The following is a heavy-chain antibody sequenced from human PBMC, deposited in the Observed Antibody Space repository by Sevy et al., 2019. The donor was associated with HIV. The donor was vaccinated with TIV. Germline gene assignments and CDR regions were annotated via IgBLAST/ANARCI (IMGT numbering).Heavy chain of an antibody. CDR1: GFTFSSYS. D-gene: IGHD2-15*01. V-gene: IGHV3-21*01. CDR2: ISSSSNYI. J-gene: IGHJ3*02. Sequence: GGSLRLSCAVSGFTFSSYSMNWVRQAPGKGLEWVSSISSSSNYIYYADSVKGRFTISRDNAKDSLFLQMNRLGAEDTAIYYCARGYCGGTSCSSGRAWVAFDIWGQGTMVTVSS. CDR3: ARGYCGGTSCSSGRAWVAFDI.